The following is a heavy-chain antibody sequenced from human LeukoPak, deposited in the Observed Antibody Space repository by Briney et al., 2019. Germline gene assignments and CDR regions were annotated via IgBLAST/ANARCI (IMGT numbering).Heavy chain of an antibody. CDR3: ARGAGYYSASLGDYYYYMDV. Sequence: SVKVSCKASGGTFSSYTISWVRQAPGQGLEWMGRIIPILGIANYAQKFQGRVTMTRDTSISAAYMELSSVRSEDTAVYYCARGAGYYSASLGDYYYYMDVWGKGTTVTVSS. CDR2: IIPILGIA. V-gene: IGHV1-69*02. CDR1: GGTFSSYT. J-gene: IGHJ6*03. D-gene: IGHD3-3*01.